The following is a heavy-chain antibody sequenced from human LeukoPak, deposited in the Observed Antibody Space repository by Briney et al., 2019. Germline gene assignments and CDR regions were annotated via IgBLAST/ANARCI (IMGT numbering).Heavy chain of an antibody. Sequence: SETLSLTCAVYGGSFSGYYWSWIRQPPWKGLEWIGEINHSGSTNYNPSLKSRVTIPVDTSKNQFSLKLSSVTAADTAVYYCAINDYIFDYWGQGTLVTVSS. CDR1: GGSFSGYY. J-gene: IGHJ4*02. D-gene: IGHD4-11*01. CDR2: INHSGST. V-gene: IGHV4-34*01. CDR3: AINDYIFDY.